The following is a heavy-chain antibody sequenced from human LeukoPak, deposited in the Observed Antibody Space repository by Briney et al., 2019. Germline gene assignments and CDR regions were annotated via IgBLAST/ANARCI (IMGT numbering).Heavy chain of an antibody. V-gene: IGHV3-7*02. CDR3: AKNGGPHGLDV. CDR2: IKYDGSET. Sequence: PGGSLRLSCAASGFTFSSFWMSWVRQAPGKGLEWVANIKYDGSETNYVDSVRGRFTISRDNAENSLHLQMNSLRVEDTALYYCAKNGGPHGLDVWGQGTTVTVSS. CDR1: GFTFSSFW. D-gene: IGHD3-16*01. J-gene: IGHJ6*02.